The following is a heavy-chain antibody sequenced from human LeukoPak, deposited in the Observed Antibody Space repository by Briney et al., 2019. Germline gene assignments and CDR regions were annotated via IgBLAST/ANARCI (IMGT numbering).Heavy chain of an antibody. V-gene: IGHV3-74*01. J-gene: IGHJ4*02. CDR1: GFTFSTYW. D-gene: IGHD1-26*01. Sequence: PGGSLRLSCTVSGFTFSTYWMHWVRQPPGKGLVWVSRINIDGSDTSYADSVRGRFTISRDNAKNTLYLQMSSLTAEDTALYYCTRMSGSYSPFDYWGQGTLVTVSS. CDR3: TRMSGSYSPFDY. CDR2: INIDGSDT.